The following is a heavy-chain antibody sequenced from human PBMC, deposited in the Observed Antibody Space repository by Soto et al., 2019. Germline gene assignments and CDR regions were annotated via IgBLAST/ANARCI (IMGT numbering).Heavy chain of an antibody. CDR1: GLTFSNYW. V-gene: IGHV3-74*01. CDR2: IDRDGSST. J-gene: IGHJ4*02. Sequence: EAQLVESGGGLVQPGGSLRLSCTASGLTFSNYWVHWVRQTPGKGLVWVSRIDRDGSSTSYADSVKGRFTISRDNAKNTLYLQMNSVRAEDTAVYYCTREVSAVFDYWGQGTLVTVSS. CDR3: TREVSAVFDY. D-gene: IGHD6-25*01.